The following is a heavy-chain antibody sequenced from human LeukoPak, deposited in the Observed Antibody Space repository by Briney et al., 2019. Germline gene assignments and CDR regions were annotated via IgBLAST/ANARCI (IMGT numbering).Heavy chain of an antibody. CDR3: ARAERWLQLYFDS. Sequence: GGSLRLSCAAAGFTFSIYWMSWVRQAPGKGLEWVADIKQDGSEKYCVDSVKGRFTISRDNAKKSLYLQMNSLRAEDTAVSYCARAERWLQLYFDSWGQGTLVTVSS. CDR2: IKQDGSEK. CDR1: GFTFSIYW. V-gene: IGHV3-7*01. J-gene: IGHJ4*02. D-gene: IGHD5-24*01.